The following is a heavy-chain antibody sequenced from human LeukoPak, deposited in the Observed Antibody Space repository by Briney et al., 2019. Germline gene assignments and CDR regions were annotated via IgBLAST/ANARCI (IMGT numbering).Heavy chain of an antibody. CDR1: GGSISSGDYY. J-gene: IGHJ5*02. V-gene: IGHV4-30-4*01. Sequence: QTSETLSLTYPLSGGSISSGDYYWSWIRQPPGKGLECIGYIYYSGSTYYNPSLKSRVTISVDTSKNQFSLKLSSVTAADTAVYYCASDGWLGELFWFDPWGQGTLVTVSS. D-gene: IGHD3-10*01. CDR2: IYYSGST. CDR3: ASDGWLGELFWFDP.